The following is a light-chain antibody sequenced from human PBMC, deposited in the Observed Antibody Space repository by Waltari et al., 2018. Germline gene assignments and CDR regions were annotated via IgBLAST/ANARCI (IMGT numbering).Light chain of an antibody. V-gene: IGKV3-15*01. Sequence: EIVMTQSPAALSVSPGERATLSCRASQSISNNLAWYQHKPGQPPRLLISAASTRATGVPARFRGSGSGTEFTLTISSLQSEDSAIYFCQQYNTWPPSTFGQGTKLEIK. CDR3: QQYNTWPPST. J-gene: IGKJ2*02. CDR2: AAS. CDR1: QSISNN.